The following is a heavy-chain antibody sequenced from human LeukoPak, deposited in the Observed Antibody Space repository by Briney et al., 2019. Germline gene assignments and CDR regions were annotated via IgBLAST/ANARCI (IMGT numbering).Heavy chain of an antibody. CDR2: IHYSGST. CDR1: GDSISSYY. J-gene: IGHJ4*02. V-gene: IGHV4-59*01. D-gene: IGHD4-17*01. Sequence: KPSETLSLTCTVAGDSISSYYWNWIRQPPGKGLEWIGYIHYSGSTDCNPSLKSRVTMSVDTSKNQISLKLGSATAADTAVYYCARGTTVTTRAGFDYWGQGTLVTVSS. CDR3: ARGTTVTTRAGFDY.